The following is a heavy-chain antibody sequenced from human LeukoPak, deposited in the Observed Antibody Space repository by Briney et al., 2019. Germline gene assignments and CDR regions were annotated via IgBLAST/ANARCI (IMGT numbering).Heavy chain of an antibody. CDR2: GDGDGSHS. D-gene: IGHD4-17*01. J-gene: IGHJ4*02. Sequence: PGGSLRLSCAASGFTFSDHFMDWVRQAPGKGLVWVSRGDGDGSHSTYADSVKGRFTISRDNAKNTLYLQMNSLTGEDTAVYYCAYSDHFDNWGQGTLVTVSS. V-gene: IGHV3-74*03. CDR1: GFTFSDHF. CDR3: AYSDHFDN.